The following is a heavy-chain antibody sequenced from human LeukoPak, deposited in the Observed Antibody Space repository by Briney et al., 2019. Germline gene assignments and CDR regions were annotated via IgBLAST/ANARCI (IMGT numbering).Heavy chain of an antibody. D-gene: IGHD2-2*01. J-gene: IGHJ5*02. CDR2: ISGSGGST. CDR1: GFTFSSYA. V-gene: IGHV3-23*01. CDR3: AKDLWSFAAIVVVPARPNWFDP. Sequence: GGSLRLSCAASGFTFSSYAMSWVRQAPGKGLEWVSAISGSGGSTYYADSVKGRFTISRDNSKNTLYLQMNSLRAEDTAVYYCAKDLWSFAAIVVVPARPNWFDPWGQGTLVTVSS.